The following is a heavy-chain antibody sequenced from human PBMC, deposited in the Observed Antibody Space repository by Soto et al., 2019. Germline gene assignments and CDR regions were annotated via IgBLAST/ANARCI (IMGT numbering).Heavy chain of an antibody. D-gene: IGHD3-3*01. V-gene: IGHV4-31*03. Sequence: PSETLSLTCTVSGGSISSGGYYWSWIRQHPGKGLEWIGYIYYSGSTYYNPSLKSRVTISVDTSKNQFSLKLSSVTAADTAVYYCAGHRLRCLEWLYFDYWGQGTLVTVSS. CDR2: IYYSGST. J-gene: IGHJ4*02. CDR3: AGHRLRCLEWLYFDY. CDR1: GGSISSGGYY.